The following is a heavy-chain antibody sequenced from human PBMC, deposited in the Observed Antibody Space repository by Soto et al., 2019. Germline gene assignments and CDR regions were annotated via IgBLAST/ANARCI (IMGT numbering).Heavy chain of an antibody. V-gene: IGHV1-18*01. CDR2: ISAYNGNT. D-gene: IGHD3-10*01. Sequence: ASVKVSCKASGYTFTSYRISWVRQAPGQGLEWMGWISAYNGNTNYAQKLQGRVTMTTDTSTSTSYMELRSLRSDDTAVYYCARSILLSFGGPPEFDPWGQGTLVTVSS. CDR3: ARSILLSFGGPPEFDP. CDR1: GYTFTSYR. J-gene: IGHJ5*02.